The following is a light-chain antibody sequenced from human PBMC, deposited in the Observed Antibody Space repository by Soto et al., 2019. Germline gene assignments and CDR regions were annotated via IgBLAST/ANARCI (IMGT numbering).Light chain of an antibody. Sequence: QSVLTQPASVSGSPGQSITISCTGTTSDVGGYNYVSWYQQHPGKAPKLMLYDVSNRPSGVSNRFSGSKSGNTASLTISGLQAEDEADYYCSSYTSSNTVVFGGGTKLTVL. CDR3: SSYTSSNTVV. V-gene: IGLV2-14*03. J-gene: IGLJ2*01. CDR2: DVS. CDR1: TSDVGGYNY.